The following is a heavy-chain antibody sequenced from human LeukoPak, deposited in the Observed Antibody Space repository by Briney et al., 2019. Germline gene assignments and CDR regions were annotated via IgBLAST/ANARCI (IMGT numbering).Heavy chain of an antibody. V-gene: IGHV4-39*07. D-gene: IGHD2-15*01. CDR3: ARGPVADY. CDR1: GGSISSSSYY. J-gene: IGHJ4*02. CDR2: IYYSGST. Sequence: SSETLSLTCTVSGGSISSSSYYWGWIRQPPGKGLEWIGSIYYSGSTYYNPSLKSRVTISVDTSKNQFSLKLSSVTAADTAVYYCARGPVADYWGQGTLVTVSS.